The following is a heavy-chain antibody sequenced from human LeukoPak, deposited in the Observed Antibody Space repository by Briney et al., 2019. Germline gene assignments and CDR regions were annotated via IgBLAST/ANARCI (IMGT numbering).Heavy chain of an antibody. CDR3: ARNNGMDA. CDR1: GFAFSSHW. CDR2: VNRDGSET. Sequence: GGSLRLSCAAPGFAFSSHWMTWVRQVPGRGPEWVANVNRDGSETYYLDSVKGRFTISKDNAKNSLYLQMNSLRAEDTALYHCARNNGMDAWGQGTTVIVSS. J-gene: IGHJ6*02. V-gene: IGHV3-7*03.